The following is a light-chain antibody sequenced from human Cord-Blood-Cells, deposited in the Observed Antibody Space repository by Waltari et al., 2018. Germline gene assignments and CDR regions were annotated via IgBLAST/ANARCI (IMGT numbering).Light chain of an antibody. Sequence: QSALTQPASVSGSPGQSITISCTGTSRDVGGYNYVSCYQQPPGKAPKLMIYDVSKRPSGVSNRFSGSKSGNTASLTISGLQAEDEADYYCSSYTSSSTLVFGGGTKLTVL. CDR1: SRDVGGYNY. CDR3: SSYTSSSTLV. J-gene: IGLJ3*02. V-gene: IGLV2-14*01. CDR2: DVS.